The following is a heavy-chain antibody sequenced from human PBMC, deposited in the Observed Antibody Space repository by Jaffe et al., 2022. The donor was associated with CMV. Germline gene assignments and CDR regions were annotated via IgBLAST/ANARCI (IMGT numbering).Heavy chain of an antibody. D-gene: IGHD6-19*01. Sequence: EVQLVESGGGLVQPGGSLRLSCAASGFTFSNSWMHWVRQTPGKGLVWVSHITSDGRSATYADSVKDRFTVSRDNAKNMLYLQMNSLRAEDTALYYCARPHRGLYNSGWYDYWGQGTLVTVSS. CDR3: ARPHRGLYNSGWYDY. J-gene: IGHJ4*02. V-gene: IGHV3-74*01. CDR2: ITSDGRSA. CDR1: GFTFSNSW.